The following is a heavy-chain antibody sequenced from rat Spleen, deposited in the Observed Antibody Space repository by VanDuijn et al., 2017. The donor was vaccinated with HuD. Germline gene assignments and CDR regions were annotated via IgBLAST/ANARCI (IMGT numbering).Heavy chain of an antibody. CDR2: ISYDGSST. J-gene: IGHJ2*01. V-gene: IGHV5-29*01. Sequence: EVQLVESGGGLVQPGRSLKLSCAASGFIFSRSAMAWVRQAPTKGLEWVATISYDGSSTYYRDSVKGRYTISRDNAKSTLYLQMDSLRSEDTATYYCTRLYGGYWYWGQGVMVTVSS. CDR3: TRLYGGYWY. CDR1: GFIFSRSA. D-gene: IGHD1-11*01.